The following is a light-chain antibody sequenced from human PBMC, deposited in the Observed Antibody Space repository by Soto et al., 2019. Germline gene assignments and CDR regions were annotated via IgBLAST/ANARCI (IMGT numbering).Light chain of an antibody. CDR1: SSDVGGYNY. CDR3: CSDADIIYD. Sequence: QSVLTQPPSASGSPGQSVTISCTGTSSDVGGYNYVSWYQHHPGKAPKLIIYEVTKRPSGVPDRFSGSKSGNTASLTVSGLQAEDEADYYCCSDADIIYDFGTGTKVTVL. CDR2: EVT. V-gene: IGLV2-8*01. J-gene: IGLJ1*01.